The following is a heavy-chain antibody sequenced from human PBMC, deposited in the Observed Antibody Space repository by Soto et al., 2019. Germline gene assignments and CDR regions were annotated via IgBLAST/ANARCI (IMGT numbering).Heavy chain of an antibody. V-gene: IGHV1-18*01. CDR2: ISAYNGNT. Sequence: QVQLVQSGAEVKKPGASVKVSCKASGYTFISYGISWVRQATGQGLEWMGWISAYNGNTNYAQKLQGRVTMTTDTSTSTAYMELRSLRSDDTAVYYCARDFLAGIYYGACSSIDYWGQGTLVTVSS. J-gene: IGHJ4*02. CDR1: GYTFISYG. D-gene: IGHD3-10*01. CDR3: ARDFLAGIYYGACSSIDY.